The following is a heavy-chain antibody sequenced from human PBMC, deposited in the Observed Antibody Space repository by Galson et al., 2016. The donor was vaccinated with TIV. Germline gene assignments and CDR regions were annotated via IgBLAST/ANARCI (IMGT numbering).Heavy chain of an antibody. CDR3: ARSDAIRGYYYHFDY. Sequence: SVKVSCKASGYTFENYAIQWVRQAPGQRLEWMAWVNVGTGDTRYSQKFQGAVTVTRDTSASTAYMELSGLTSEDTAVYYCARSDAIRGYYYHFDYWGHGTLVTVSS. V-gene: IGHV1-3*01. CDR2: VNVGTGDT. D-gene: IGHD1-26*01. CDR1: GYTFENYA. J-gene: IGHJ4*01.